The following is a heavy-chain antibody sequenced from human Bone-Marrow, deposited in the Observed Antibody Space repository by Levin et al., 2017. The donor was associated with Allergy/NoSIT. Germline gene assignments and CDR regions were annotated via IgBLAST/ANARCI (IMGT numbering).Heavy chain of an antibody. V-gene: IGHV3-30*18. Sequence: LSLTCAASGFPFSSYDIHWVRQAPGKGLEWVAVISYDGSDKSYADSVKGRFTISRDNSKNTLYLQMNSLRPEDTALYYCAKATYWGQGTLVTVSS. J-gene: IGHJ4*02. CDR1: GFPFSSYD. CDR2: ISYDGSDK. CDR3: AKATY.